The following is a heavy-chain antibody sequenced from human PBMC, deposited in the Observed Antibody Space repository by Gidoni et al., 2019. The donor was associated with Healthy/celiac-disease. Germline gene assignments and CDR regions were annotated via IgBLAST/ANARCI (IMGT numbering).Heavy chain of an antibody. CDR3: AKDRDYGGNSPFDY. V-gene: IGHV3-9*01. D-gene: IGHD4-17*01. J-gene: IGHJ4*02. Sequence: EVQLVESGGGLVQPGRSLRLSCAASGFTFDDYSMHWVRQAPGKGLEWVSGISWNSGSIGYADSVKGRFTSSRDNAKNSLYLQMNSLRAWDTALYYCAKDRDYGGNSPFDYWGQGTLVTVSS. CDR1: GFTFDDYS. CDR2: ISWNSGSI.